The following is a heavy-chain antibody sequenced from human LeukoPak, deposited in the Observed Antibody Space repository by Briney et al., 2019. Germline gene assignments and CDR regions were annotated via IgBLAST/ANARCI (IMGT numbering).Heavy chain of an antibody. Sequence: GGSLRLSCAASGFTFSDYTMNWVRQAPGKGLEWVSSISSGGTHKYYADSVKGRFTISRDNAQNSLYLQMNSLRAEDSSVYYCARPTTVTTISVDAFDIWGQGTMVTVSS. CDR1: GFTFSDYT. CDR2: ISSGGTHK. CDR3: ARPTTVTTISVDAFDI. V-gene: IGHV3-21*01. J-gene: IGHJ3*02. D-gene: IGHD4-17*01.